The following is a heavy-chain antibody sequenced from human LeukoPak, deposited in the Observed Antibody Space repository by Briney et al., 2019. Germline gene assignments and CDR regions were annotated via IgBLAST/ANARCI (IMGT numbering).Heavy chain of an antibody. Sequence: SETLSLTCSVSGDSISYFYWSWIRQPAGKGLEWIGRIYTSGSTNYNPSLKSRVTMSVDTSKNQFSLKLSSVTAADTAVYYCARQEIGLRSFDPWGQGTLVTVSS. CDR1: GDSISYFY. J-gene: IGHJ5*02. D-gene: IGHD3/OR15-3a*01. V-gene: IGHV4-4*07. CDR3: ARQEIGLRSFDP. CDR2: IYTSGST.